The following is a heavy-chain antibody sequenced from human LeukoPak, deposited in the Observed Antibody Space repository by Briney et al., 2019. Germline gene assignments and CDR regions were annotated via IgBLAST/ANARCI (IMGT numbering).Heavy chain of an antibody. D-gene: IGHD4-17*01. V-gene: IGHV3-23*01. CDR2: VGGGTDI. CDR1: GFTFSVHG. J-gene: IGHJ3*01. Sequence: GGSLRLSCVASGFTFSVHGMTWVRQAPGEGLEWVSSVGGGTDIYYADSVKGRFTASRDDSKSTLYLQMNSLRAGDTAVYFCGRDPNGDYVGAFEFWGQGTLVTVSS. CDR3: GRDPNGDYVGAFEF.